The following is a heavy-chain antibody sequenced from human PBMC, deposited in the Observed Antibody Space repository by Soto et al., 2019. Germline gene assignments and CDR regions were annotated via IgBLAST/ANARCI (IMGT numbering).Heavy chain of an antibody. CDR3: ARDSPEIAAVNWFDP. CDR2: INPNSGGT. CDR1: GYTFTVYY. V-gene: IGHV1-2*02. J-gene: IGHJ5*02. Sequence: ASVKVSCKASGYTFTVYYMHGVVQSALQGREGMGWINPNSGGTNYAQKFQGRVTMTRHTSISTAYMELSRLRSDDTAVYYCARDSPEIAAVNWFDPWGQGTLVTVSS. D-gene: IGHD6-13*01.